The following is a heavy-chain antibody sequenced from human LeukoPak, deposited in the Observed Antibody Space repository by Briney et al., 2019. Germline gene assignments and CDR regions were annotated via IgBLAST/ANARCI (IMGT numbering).Heavy chain of an antibody. Sequence: PSQTLSLTCTVSGGSISSGGYYWSWIRQHPGMCLEWIGYIHNSGSTYYNPSLKSPVSISVDTSKSHFSLRLSSVTAADTAVYYCARGEYYGSGSYYPGDYWGQGTLVTVSS. CDR3: ARGEYYGSGSYYPGDY. D-gene: IGHD3-10*01. CDR2: IHNSGST. V-gene: IGHV4-31*01. J-gene: IGHJ4*02. CDR1: GGSISSGGYY.